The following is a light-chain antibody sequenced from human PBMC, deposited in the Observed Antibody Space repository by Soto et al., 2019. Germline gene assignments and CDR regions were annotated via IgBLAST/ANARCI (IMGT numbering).Light chain of an antibody. V-gene: IGLV2-8*01. J-gene: IGLJ2*01. CDR3: SSYAASESFVV. CDR1: SSDVGGYNY. Sequence: QSVLTQPPSASGSPGQSVTISCTGTSSDVGGYNYVSWYQHHPDKAPKLIIYEVYKRPSGVPDRFSGSKSGNTASLTVSGLPAEDEAEYYCSSYAASESFVVFGGGTKLTVL. CDR2: EVY.